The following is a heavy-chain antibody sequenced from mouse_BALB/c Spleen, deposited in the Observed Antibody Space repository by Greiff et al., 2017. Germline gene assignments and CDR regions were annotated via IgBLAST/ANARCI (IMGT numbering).Heavy chain of an antibody. D-gene: IGHD4-1*01. J-gene: IGHJ4*01. CDR3: ARELGLDAMDY. CDR2: ILPGSGST. Sequence: VQLQQSGAELMKPGASVKISCKATGYTFSSYWIEWVKQRPGHGLEWIGEILPGSGSTNYNEKFKGKATFTADTSSNTAYMQLSSLTSEDSAVYYCARELGLDAMDYWGQGTSVTVSS. V-gene: IGHV1-9*01. CDR1: GYTFSSYW.